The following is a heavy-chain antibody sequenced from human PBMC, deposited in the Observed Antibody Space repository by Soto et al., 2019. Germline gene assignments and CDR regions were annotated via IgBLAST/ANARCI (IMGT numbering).Heavy chain of an antibody. Sequence: GVSLRLSWASSGSIFSRDSMNWFRQAPGKRVEWFSSISSSSSYIYYADSVKGRFTISRDNAKNSLHLQMNSLRAEDTAVYYCAREGSHCSGGSCYSPTPDYWGQGTLVTVSS. CDR1: GSIFSRDS. D-gene: IGHD2-15*01. CDR2: ISSSSSYI. V-gene: IGHV3-21*01. J-gene: IGHJ4*02. CDR3: AREGSHCSGGSCYSPTPDY.